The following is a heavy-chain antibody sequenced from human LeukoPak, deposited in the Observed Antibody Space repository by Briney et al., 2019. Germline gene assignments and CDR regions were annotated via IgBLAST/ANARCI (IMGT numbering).Heavy chain of an antibody. CDR1: GGSISSSSYY. CDR2: IYYSGST. J-gene: IGHJ3*02. CDR3: ARGTWSGGSSWYVGVVGRAFDI. V-gene: IGHV4-39*07. Sequence: SETLSLTCTVSGGSISSSSYYWGWIRQPPGKGLEWIGSIYYSGSTYYNPSLKSRVTISVDTSKNQFSLKLSSVTAADTAVYYCARGTWSGGSSWYVGVVGRAFDIWGQGTMVTVSS. D-gene: IGHD6-13*01.